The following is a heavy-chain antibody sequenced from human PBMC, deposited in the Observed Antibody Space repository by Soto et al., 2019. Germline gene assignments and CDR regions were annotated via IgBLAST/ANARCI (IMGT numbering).Heavy chain of an antibody. V-gene: IGHV2-26*01. D-gene: IGHD2-21*02. CDR3: ARIRIVVVTATQYTWFDP. Sequence: SGPTLVNPTETLTLTCTVSGFSLSNARMGVSWIRQPPGKALEWLAHIFSNDEKSYSTSLKSRLTISKDTSKSQVVLTMTNMDPVDTATYYCARIRIVVVTATQYTWFDPWGQGTLVTVSS. CDR2: IFSNDEK. J-gene: IGHJ5*02. CDR1: GFSLSNARMG.